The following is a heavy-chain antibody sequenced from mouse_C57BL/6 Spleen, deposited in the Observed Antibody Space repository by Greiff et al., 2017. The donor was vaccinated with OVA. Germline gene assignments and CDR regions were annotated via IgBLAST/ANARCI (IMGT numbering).Heavy chain of an antibody. CDR2: IDPSDSYT. V-gene: IGHV1-50*01. D-gene: IGHD2-3*01. Sequence: QVQLKQPGAELVKPGASVKLSCKASGYTFTSYWMQWVKQRPGQGLEWIGEIDPSDSYTNYNQKFKGKATLTVDTSSSTAYMQLSSLTSEDSAVYYCARFYDGYYGWFAYWGQGTLVTVSA. J-gene: IGHJ3*01. CDR1: GYTFTSYW. CDR3: ARFYDGYYGWFAY.